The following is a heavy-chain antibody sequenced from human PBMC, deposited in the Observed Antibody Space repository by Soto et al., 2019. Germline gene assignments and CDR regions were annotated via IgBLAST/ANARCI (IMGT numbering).Heavy chain of an antibody. CDR2: IGPYGNSI. CDR1: GFSFRDYF. CDR3: ARADYKYVVY. D-gene: IGHD3-10*01. Sequence: PGGSVRLSCAASGFSFRDYFVSWIRQAPGKGLEWVSYIGPYGNSIYYADSVKGRFTISRDDAKKSLYLHMNSMRVEDTALYYCARADYKYVVYWGQGSLVTVSS. V-gene: IGHV3-11*01. J-gene: IGHJ4*02.